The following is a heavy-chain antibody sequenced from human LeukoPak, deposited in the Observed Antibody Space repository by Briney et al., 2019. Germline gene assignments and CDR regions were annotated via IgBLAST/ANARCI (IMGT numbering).Heavy chain of an antibody. CDR3: ARDLYSSGWGYFDY. Sequence: SETLSLTCTVSGGSLSSYYWSWIRQPAGKGLEWIGRIYTSGSTNYNPSLKSRVTMSVDTSKNQFSLKLSSVTAADTAVYYCARDLYSSGWGYFDYWGQGTLVTVSS. D-gene: IGHD6-19*01. CDR2: IYTSGST. V-gene: IGHV4-4*07. J-gene: IGHJ4*02. CDR1: GGSLSSYY.